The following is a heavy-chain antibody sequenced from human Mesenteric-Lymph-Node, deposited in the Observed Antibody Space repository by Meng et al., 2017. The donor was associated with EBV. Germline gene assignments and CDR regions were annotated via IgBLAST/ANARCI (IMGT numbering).Heavy chain of an antibody. V-gene: IGHV4-4*02. D-gene: IGHD2-15*01. CDR1: GGSISRSNW. J-gene: IGHJ5*02. Sequence: QVQLQGAGPGLVNPSGTLSLPCGVSGGSISRSNWWSWVRQPPGKGLEWIGEIYHSGITNYNPSLSSRVTMSVDKSKNQFSLNLISLTAADTAVYYCASAQCSGGGCPGGSWGQGTLVTVSS. CDR2: IYHSGIT. CDR3: ASAQCSGGGCPGGS.